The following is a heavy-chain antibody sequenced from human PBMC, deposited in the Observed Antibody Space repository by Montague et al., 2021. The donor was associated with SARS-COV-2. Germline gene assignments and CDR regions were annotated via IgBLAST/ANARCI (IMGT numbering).Heavy chain of an antibody. CDR3: ARLSLGSYDSGADFDI. CDR2: IYHSGST. CDR1: GYSIITGYY. J-gene: IGHJ4*01. V-gene: IGHV4-38-2*01. D-gene: IGHD3-22*01. Sequence: SETLSLTRSLSGYSIITGYYWAWVRQAPGKGLEWIGNIYHSGSTXYNPSRESRVTISVDTSKNQFSLKLNSLTAADTAVYFCARLSLGSYDSGADFDIWGQGALATVSS.